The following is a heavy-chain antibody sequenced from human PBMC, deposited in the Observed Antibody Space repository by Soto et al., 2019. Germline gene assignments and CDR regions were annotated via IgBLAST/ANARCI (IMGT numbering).Heavy chain of an antibody. CDR2: IIPIFGTA. CDR1: GGTFSSYA. CDR3: ARTSTIFGVVTFDY. J-gene: IGHJ4*02. Sequence: SVKVSCKASGGTFSSYAISWVRQALGQGLEWMGGIIPIFGTANYAQKFQGRVTITADESTSTAYMELSSLRSEDTAVYYCARTSTIFGVVTFDYWGQGTLVTVSS. D-gene: IGHD3-3*01. V-gene: IGHV1-69*13.